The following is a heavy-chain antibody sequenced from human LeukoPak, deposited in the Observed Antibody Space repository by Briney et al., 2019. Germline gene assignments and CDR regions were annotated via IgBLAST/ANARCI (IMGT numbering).Heavy chain of an antibody. CDR2: ISDYNGNT. J-gene: IGHJ5*02. Sequence: ASVKVSCKASGYTFTSYGISWVRQAPGQGLEWMGWISDYNGNTDYAQKLQGRVTMTTDTSTSTAYMELRSLRSDDTAVYYCARDLYRDSLPVSWFDPWGQGTLVTVSS. V-gene: IGHV1-18*01. CDR1: GYTFTSYG. CDR3: ARDLYRDSLPVSWFDP. D-gene: IGHD4-11*01.